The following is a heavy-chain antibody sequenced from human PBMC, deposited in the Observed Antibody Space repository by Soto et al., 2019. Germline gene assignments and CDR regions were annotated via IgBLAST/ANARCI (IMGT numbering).Heavy chain of an antibody. V-gene: IGHV3-7*01. J-gene: IGHJ3*02. CDR2: IKEDGSEK. Sequence: PGGSLRLSCADSRFTFSGYWVYWFRQAPGKGLYWVANIKEDGSEKNYVDSVRGRFTISRDNAKNSLYLQMNSLRAEDTAVYYCARGARIWGQGTMVTVSS. CDR3: ARGARI. CDR1: RFTFSGYW.